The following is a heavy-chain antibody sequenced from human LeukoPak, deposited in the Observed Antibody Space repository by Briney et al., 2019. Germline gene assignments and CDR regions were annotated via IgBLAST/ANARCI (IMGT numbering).Heavy chain of an antibody. CDR1: GYTSTGYN. CDR3: ARVEY. V-gene: IGHV1-2*02. CDR2: INPNSGGA. Sequence: ASVKASCKASGYTSTGYNMQRLRQAPGQGLKSMGWINPNSGGANYAQKFQGRVTMTRDTSISTAYMELSRLRSDDTAVYYCARVEYWGQGTLVTVSS. J-gene: IGHJ4*02.